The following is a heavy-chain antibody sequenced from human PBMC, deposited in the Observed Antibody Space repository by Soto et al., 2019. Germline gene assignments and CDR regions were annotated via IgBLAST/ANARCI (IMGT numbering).Heavy chain of an antibody. V-gene: IGHV4-59*01. D-gene: IGHD2-2*01. J-gene: IGHJ5*02. Sequence: SETLSLTCTVSGGSISSYYWSWIRQPPGQGLEWIGYIYYSGSTNYNPSLKSRFTISVDTSKNQFSLKLRSVTAADTAVYYCARGDRGYCSSTSCPNWFDPWGQGTLVTVSS. CDR2: IYYSGST. CDR3: ARGDRGYCSSTSCPNWFDP. CDR1: GGSISSYY.